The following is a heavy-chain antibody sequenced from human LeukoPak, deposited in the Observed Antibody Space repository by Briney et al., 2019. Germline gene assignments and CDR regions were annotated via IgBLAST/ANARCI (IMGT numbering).Heavy chain of an antibody. V-gene: IGHV3-48*03. Sequence: GGSLRLSCSASGFTFSSYEMKWVRQAPGKGLEWVSYISSSGSTIYYADSVKGRFTISRDNAKNSLYLQMNSLRAEDTAVYYCARDAGLYGGYAQNPDFDYWGQGTLVTVSS. CDR1: GFTFSSYE. J-gene: IGHJ4*02. CDR3: ARDAGLYGGYAQNPDFDY. D-gene: IGHD5-12*01. CDR2: ISSSGSTI.